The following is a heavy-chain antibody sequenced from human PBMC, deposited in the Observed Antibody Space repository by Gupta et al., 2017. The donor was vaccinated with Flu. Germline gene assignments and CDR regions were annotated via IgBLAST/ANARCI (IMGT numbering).Heavy chain of an antibody. CDR1: LSRYG. V-gene: IGHV3-23*01. J-gene: IGHJ4*02. Sequence: LSRYGMSWVRQAPGKGLGWVAAISGSSGTTYYADSVKGRFTISRDNSKNTVYLQMDSLRAEDTAVYYCAKAEVVVITYYDYWGQGTLVTVSS. CDR2: ISGSSGTT. D-gene: IGHD3-22*01. CDR3: AKAEVVVITYYDY.